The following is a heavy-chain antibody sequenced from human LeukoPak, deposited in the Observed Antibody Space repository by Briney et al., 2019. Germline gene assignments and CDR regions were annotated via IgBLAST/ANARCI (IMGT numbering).Heavy chain of an antibody. CDR1: GGSISSYY. V-gene: IGHV4-59*01. Sequence: SETLSLTCTVSGGSISSYYWSWIRQPPGKGLEWIGYIYYSGSTNYNPSLKSRVTISLDTSKNQFSLKLSSVTAADTAVYYCARAGTDYSSGYSYYFDYWGQGTLVTVS. CDR3: ARAGTDYSSGYSYYFDY. J-gene: IGHJ4*02. CDR2: IYYSGST. D-gene: IGHD3-22*01.